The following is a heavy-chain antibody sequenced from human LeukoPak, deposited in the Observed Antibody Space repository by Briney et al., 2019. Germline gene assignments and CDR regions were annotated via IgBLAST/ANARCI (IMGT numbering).Heavy chain of an antibody. D-gene: IGHD3-10*01. Sequence: GGSLRLSCAASGFTFSNYWMHWVRQAPGKGLVWVSRINSDGINTSYADSVKGRFTISRDNSKNTLYLQMNSLRAEDTAVYYCAKYGSSMDSWGQGTLVTVSS. CDR2: INSDGINT. CDR3: AKYGSSMDS. V-gene: IGHV3-74*01. CDR1: GFTFSNYW. J-gene: IGHJ4*02.